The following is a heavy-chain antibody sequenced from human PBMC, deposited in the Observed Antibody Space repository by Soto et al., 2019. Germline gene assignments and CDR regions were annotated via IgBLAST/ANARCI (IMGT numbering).Heavy chain of an antibody. CDR3: ASFYSDIWTGYAMDV. D-gene: IGHD3-9*01. CDR1: GGSISSSNW. Sequence: QVQLQESGPGLVKPSGTLSLTCAVSGGSISSSNWWSWVRQSPGKGLERIGEIYHSGITNYNPSRKSRVTISVDKFKNHFSLKVTSVTAADTAVYYCASFYSDIWTGYAMDVWGQGTTVTVSS. V-gene: IGHV4-4*02. J-gene: IGHJ6*02. CDR2: IYHSGIT.